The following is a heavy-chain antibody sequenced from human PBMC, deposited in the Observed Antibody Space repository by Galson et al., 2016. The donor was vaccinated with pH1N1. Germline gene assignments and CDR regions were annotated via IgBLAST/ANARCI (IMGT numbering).Heavy chain of an antibody. V-gene: IGHV3-30*02. CDR1: GFTFSNSG. Sequence: SLRLSCAASGFTFSNSGMHWVRQAPGKGTDWVAFIRYDGSEKYYADSVKGRFTISRDDSKKTLSLQMNSLRVEDTAVYYCARELGGDSFDYWGQGTLVTVSS. CDR3: ARELGGDSFDY. J-gene: IGHJ4*02. CDR2: IRYDGSEK. D-gene: IGHD2-21*02.